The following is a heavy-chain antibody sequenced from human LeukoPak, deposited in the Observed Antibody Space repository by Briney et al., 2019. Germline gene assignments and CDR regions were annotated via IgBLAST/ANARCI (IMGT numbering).Heavy chain of an antibody. CDR3: ARGDFGETNTAFDI. CDR2: MNPNSGKT. CDR1: GYTFTDYD. J-gene: IGHJ3*02. D-gene: IGHD4-17*01. V-gene: IGHV1-8*03. Sequence: ASVTVSCKTSGYTFTDYDIHWVRHAPVHGLEWMGWMNPNSGKTNYAQKLQGRVTFSRSTSLSVAYMELSGLRSEDAAVYFCARGDFGETNTAFDIWGQGTMVAVSS.